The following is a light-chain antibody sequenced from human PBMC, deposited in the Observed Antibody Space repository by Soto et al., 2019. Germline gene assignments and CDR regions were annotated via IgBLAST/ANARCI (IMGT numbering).Light chain of an antibody. Sequence: QSVLTQPRSVSGSPGQSVTISCTGTSSDVGGYNYVSWYQQHPGKAPKLMIYDVSKRPSGVPDRFSGSKSGNTASLTISGPQAEDEADYYCSSYTSSRAYVFGIGTKVTVL. V-gene: IGLV2-11*01. J-gene: IGLJ1*01. CDR3: SSYTSSRAYV. CDR2: DVS. CDR1: SSDVGGYNY.